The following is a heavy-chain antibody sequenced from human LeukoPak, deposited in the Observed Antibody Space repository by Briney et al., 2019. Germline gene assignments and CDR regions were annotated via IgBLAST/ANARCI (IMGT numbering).Heavy chain of an antibody. CDR3: ARELGTGPFDY. V-gene: IGHV3-30*04. CDR1: GFTFSSYA. Sequence: GGSLRLSCAASGFTFSSYAMHWVRQAPGKGLEWVAVISYDGSNKYYADSVKGRFTISRDNSKNTLYLQMNSLRAEDTVVYYCARELGTGPFDYWGQGTLVTVSS. J-gene: IGHJ4*02. CDR2: ISYDGSNK. D-gene: IGHD1-1*01.